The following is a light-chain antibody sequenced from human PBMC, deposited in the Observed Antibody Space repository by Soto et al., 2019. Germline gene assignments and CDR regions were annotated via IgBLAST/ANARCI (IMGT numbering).Light chain of an antibody. CDR2: GAS. CDR1: QGVSSN. V-gene: IGKV3-15*01. CDR3: QQYNKWPRT. J-gene: IGKJ1*01. Sequence: EIVMTQSPATLSVSPGERATLSCLARQGVSSNLAWYQQKPGQAPRLLIYGASTRATGIPARFSGSGSGTEFTLTISSLQSEDSAVYYCQQYNKWPRTFGQGTKVDIK.